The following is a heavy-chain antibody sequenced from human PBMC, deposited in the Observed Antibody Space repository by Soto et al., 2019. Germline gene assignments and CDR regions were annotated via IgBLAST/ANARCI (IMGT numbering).Heavy chain of an antibody. CDR2: IYYTGST. D-gene: IGHD3-22*01. J-gene: IGHJ4*02. V-gene: IGHV4-59*01. CDR3: ARVGRLLREADS. Sequence: QVQLQESGPGLLKSSETPSLTCTVSGGSISGFYWSWIRQPPGNGLEWLGYIYYTGSTNYNPSLKSRVTISLDTSSNQFALKLTSVTAADTAVYYCARVGRLLREADSWGQGTLVTVSS. CDR1: GGSISGFY.